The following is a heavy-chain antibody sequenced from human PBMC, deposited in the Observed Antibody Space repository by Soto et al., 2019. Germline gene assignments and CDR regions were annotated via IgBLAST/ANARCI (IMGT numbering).Heavy chain of an antibody. CDR2: IYWDDDK. CDR1: GISLRTTGVG. Sequence: SGPTLVNPTQTLTLTCTFSGISLRTTGVGVGWIRQPPGKALEWLALIYWDDDKNYSPSLKSRLTIIKDSSKNEVVLIMTNMVPVDTATYYCAQRLRQSGSSWDSGAYDIWGQGTMVTVSS. J-gene: IGHJ3*02. D-gene: IGHD6-13*01. CDR3: AQRLRQSGSSWDSGAYDI. V-gene: IGHV2-5*02.